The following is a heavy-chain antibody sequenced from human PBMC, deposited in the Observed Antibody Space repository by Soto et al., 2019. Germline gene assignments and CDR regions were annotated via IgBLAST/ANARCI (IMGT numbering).Heavy chain of an antibody. D-gene: IGHD1-26*01. Sequence: GGSLRLSCTVLGFTLTNENMNWVRQAPGKGLEWVSIISATSDAAYYAESVKGRFTSSRDNSKNTLYLQMNSLRPEDTAMYYCGKYSGSYPVYNGMNVWGQGTTVTVSS. V-gene: IGHV3-23*01. CDR2: ISATSDAA. CDR3: GKYSGSYPVYNGMNV. J-gene: IGHJ6*02. CDR1: GFTLTNEN.